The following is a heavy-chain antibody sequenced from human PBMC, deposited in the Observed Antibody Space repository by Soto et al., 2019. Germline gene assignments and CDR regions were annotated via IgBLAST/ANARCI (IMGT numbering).Heavy chain of an antibody. CDR1: GGTFSKYA. J-gene: IGHJ6*02. Sequence: GASVKVSCKASGGTFSKYAISWVRQAPGQGLEWLGGIIPMFGTPNYAQKFQGRVTISADESTTTAYLELSSLRSADKAVYFCARPLRDRSFYHGLAPWGQGTTVTVSS. D-gene: IGHD3-22*01. CDR2: IIPMFGTP. V-gene: IGHV1-69*13. CDR3: ARPLRDRSFYHGLAP.